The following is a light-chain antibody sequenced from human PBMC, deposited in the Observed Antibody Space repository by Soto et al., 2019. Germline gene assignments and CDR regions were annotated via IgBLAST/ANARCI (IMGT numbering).Light chain of an antibody. CDR3: QQYNSYPLT. CDR2: KAS. J-gene: IGKJ4*01. Sequence: DIQMTQSPSTLSASVGDRVTITCRASQSISNLLAWYQQKPGKAPKLLIYKASSLESGVPSRFSGSGSGTEFTLTISSLQPDDFATYYCQQYNSYPLTFGGGTKVDIK. V-gene: IGKV1-5*03. CDR1: QSISNL.